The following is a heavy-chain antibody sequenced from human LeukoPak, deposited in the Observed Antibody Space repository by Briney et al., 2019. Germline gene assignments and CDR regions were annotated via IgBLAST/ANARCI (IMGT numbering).Heavy chain of an antibody. V-gene: IGHV3-21*01. J-gene: IGHJ4*02. CDR1: GFTFSSYS. D-gene: IGHD3-16*01. CDR2: INSDSSLM. CDR3: IRDLFDDYSLDY. Sequence: GGSLRLSCAASGFTFSSYSMNWVRQAPGKGLEWVSSINSDSSLMFYAESVKGRFAISRDNARNSLYLQMNSLRAEDTAVYYCIRDLFDDYSLDYWGQGALVTVSS.